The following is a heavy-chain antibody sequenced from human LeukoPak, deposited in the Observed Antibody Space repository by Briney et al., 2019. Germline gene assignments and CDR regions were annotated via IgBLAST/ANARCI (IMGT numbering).Heavy chain of an antibody. CDR3: ARARAIVVVPAAMPRGYNWFDP. D-gene: IGHD2-2*01. J-gene: IGHJ5*02. Sequence: PGGSLRLSCVASGFKFSTYWMMWVRQAPGKGLEWVANIKQDGSEKYYVDSVKGRFTISRDNAKNSLYLQMNSLRAEDTAVYYCARARAIVVVPAAMPRGYNWFDPWGQGTLVTVSS. CDR2: IKQDGSEK. V-gene: IGHV3-7*04. CDR1: GFKFSTYW.